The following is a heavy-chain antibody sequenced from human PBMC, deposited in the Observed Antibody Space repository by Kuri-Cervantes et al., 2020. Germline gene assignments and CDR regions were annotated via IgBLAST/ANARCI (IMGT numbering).Heavy chain of an antibody. J-gene: IGHJ4*02. CDR3: ARHPNPPSAYCGGDCYAEY. D-gene: IGHD2-21*02. CDR1: GYSFTSYW. Sequence: GESLKISCKGSGYSFTSYWIGWVRQMPGKGLEWMGIIYPGDSDTRYSPSFQGQVTISADKSISTAYLQWSSLRASDTAMYYCARHPNPPSAYCGGDCYAEYWGQGTLVTVSS. V-gene: IGHV5-51*01. CDR2: IYPGDSDT.